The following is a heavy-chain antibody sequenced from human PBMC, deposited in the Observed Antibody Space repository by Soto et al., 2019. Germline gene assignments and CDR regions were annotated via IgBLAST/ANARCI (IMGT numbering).Heavy chain of an antibody. CDR3: ARHNSGHNRYNRFDP. CDR1: GYTFTTYG. Sequence: ASVKVSCKVSGYTFTTYGISWVRQAPGQGLEWMGWISPYNGNTNYAQKLQGRVTMTTDTSTSTAYMELKSLRSDDTAVYYCARHNSGHNRYNRFDPWGQGTLVTVS. CDR2: ISPYNGNT. J-gene: IGHJ5*02. D-gene: IGHD1-26*01. V-gene: IGHV1-18*01.